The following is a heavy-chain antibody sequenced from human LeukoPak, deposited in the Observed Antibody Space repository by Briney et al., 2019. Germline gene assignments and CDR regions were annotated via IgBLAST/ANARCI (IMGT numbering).Heavy chain of an antibody. D-gene: IGHD3-9*01. V-gene: IGHV4-4*02. Sequence: PSETLSLTCAVSGGSISSSNWWSWVRQPPGKGLEWIGEIYHSGSTNYNPSLKSRVTISVDKSKNQFSLKLSSVTAADTAVYYCARECDYDILTGYYVDYWGQGTLVTVSS. CDR2: IYHSGST. CDR3: ARECDYDILTGYYVDY. CDR1: GGSISSSNW. J-gene: IGHJ4*02.